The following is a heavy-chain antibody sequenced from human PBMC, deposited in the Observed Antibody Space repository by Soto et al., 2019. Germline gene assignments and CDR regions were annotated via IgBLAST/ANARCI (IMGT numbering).Heavy chain of an antibody. CDR1: GFTFSSHA. CDR2: LSDSGDSI. Sequence: EVQLLESGGGLVQPGRSLRLSCTASGFTFSSHAMTWVRQAPGKGLEWVSGLSDSGDSIYYADSVKGRFTIYRDNSMNTRYLQMNTLRVEDTAVYYCAKVSSGWYAGFFDLWGQGTLVTVSS. D-gene: IGHD6-13*01. V-gene: IGHV3-23*01. J-gene: IGHJ4*02. CDR3: AKVSSGWYAGFFDL.